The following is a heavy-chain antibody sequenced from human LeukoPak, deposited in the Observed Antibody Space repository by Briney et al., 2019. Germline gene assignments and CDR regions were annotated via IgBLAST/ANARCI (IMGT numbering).Heavy chain of an antibody. J-gene: IGHJ4*02. CDR3: ARQHANPYYFDS. CDR1: GYSFTTYW. V-gene: IGHV5-51*01. CDR2: IYPDDSDT. Sequence: GESLKISCKGSGYSFTTYWIGWVRQMPGKGLEWMGIIYPDDSDTKYSPSFQGQVTISADKSISTAYLQWSSLKASDTAMYYCARQHANPYYFDSWGQGTLVTVSS.